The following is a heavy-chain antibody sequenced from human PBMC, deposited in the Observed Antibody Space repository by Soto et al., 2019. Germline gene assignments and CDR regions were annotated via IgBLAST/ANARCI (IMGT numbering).Heavy chain of an antibody. V-gene: IGHV1-18*01. CDR3: ARDLGGSSWSLDYYYYYYMDV. CDR2: ISAYNGNT. J-gene: IGHJ6*03. CDR1: GYTFACYG. Sequence: ASVKASCKASGYTFACYGISWVRQSPGKGLEWMGWISAYNGNTNYAQKLQGRVTMTTDTSTSTAYMELRSLRSDDTAVYYCARDLGGSSWSLDYYYYYYMDVWGKGTTVTVSS. D-gene: IGHD6-13*01.